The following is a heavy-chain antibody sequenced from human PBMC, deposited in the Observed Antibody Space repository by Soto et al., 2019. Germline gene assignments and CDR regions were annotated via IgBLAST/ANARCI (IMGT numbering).Heavy chain of an antibody. J-gene: IGHJ3*02. CDR1: GGTFSSYA. Sequence: QVQLVQSGAEVKKPGSSVKVSCKASGGTFSSYAISWVRQAPGQGLEWMGGIIPIFGTANYAQKFQGRVTXTXDXXTSTVEMELSSLRSEDTALYYCARPVGGGGDAFDIWGQGTMVTVSS. CDR3: ARPVGGGGDAFDI. V-gene: IGHV1-69*05. D-gene: IGHD3-16*01. CDR2: IIPIFGTA.